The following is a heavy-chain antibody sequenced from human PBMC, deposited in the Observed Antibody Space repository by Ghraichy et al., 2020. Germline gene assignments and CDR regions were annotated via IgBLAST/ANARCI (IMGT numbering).Heavy chain of an antibody. Sequence: ASVKVSCKASGYTFTSYYMHWVRQAPGQGLEWMGIINPSGGSTSYALKFQGRVTMTRDTSTSTVYMELSSLRSEDTAVYYCARDNAEGYSSAVWSAFDIWGQGTMVTVSS. J-gene: IGHJ3*02. V-gene: IGHV1-46*01. CDR3: ARDNAEGYSSAVWSAFDI. D-gene: IGHD6-25*01. CDR1: GYTFTSYY. CDR2: INPSGGST.